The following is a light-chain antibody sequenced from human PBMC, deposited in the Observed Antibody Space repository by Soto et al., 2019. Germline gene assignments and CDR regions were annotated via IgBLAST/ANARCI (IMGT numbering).Light chain of an antibody. J-gene: IGKJ2*01. CDR3: QQRSNPYT. CDR2: DAS. V-gene: IGKV3-11*01. CDR1: QSVSSY. Sequence: EIVLTQSPATLSLSPGERANLSCRASQSVSSYLAWYQQKPGQAPRLLIYDASNRATGIPARFSGSGSGTDFTLTISSLEPEDFAVYYCQQRSNPYTFGQGTKLEIK.